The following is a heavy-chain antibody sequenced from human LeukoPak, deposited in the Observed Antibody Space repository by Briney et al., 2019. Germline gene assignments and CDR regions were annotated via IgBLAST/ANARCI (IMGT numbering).Heavy chain of an antibody. Sequence: GASVKVSCKASGYTFTSYGISWVRQAPGQGLEWMGWISAYNGNTNYAQKLQGRVTMTTDTSTSTAYMELRSLRSDDTAVYYCARAAYSGYDPELSIPYWGQGTLVTVSS. V-gene: IGHV1-18*01. J-gene: IGHJ4*02. D-gene: IGHD5-12*01. CDR2: ISAYNGNT. CDR3: ARAAYSGYDPELSIPY. CDR1: GYTFTSYG.